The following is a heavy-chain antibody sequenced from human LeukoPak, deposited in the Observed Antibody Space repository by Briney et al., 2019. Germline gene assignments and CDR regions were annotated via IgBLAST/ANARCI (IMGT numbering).Heavy chain of an antibody. CDR3: ARGGNYYLDY. V-gene: IGHV3-74*01. Sequence: GGPLRLSCAASGFIFSNSWVHWIRQAPGRGLVWVSRMNSDGSTINYGDSVKGRFTTSRDNGKSTLYLQMNSLRAEDTAVYYCARGGNYYLDYWGQGTLVTVSS. CDR2: MNSDGSTI. D-gene: IGHD1-1*01. CDR1: GFIFSNSW. J-gene: IGHJ4*02.